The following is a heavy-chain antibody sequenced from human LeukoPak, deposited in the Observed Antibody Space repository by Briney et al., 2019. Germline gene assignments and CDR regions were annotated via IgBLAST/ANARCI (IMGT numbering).Heavy chain of an antibody. CDR1: GFTFSSYA. CDR3: ARGFGSFPGITWYYDFWSGYYDEGEYLQH. D-gene: IGHD3-3*01. J-gene: IGHJ1*01. Sequence: KAGGSLRLSCAASGFTFSSYAMSWVRQAPGKGLEWVSGISWNSGSIGYADSVKGRFTISRDNAKNSLYLQMNSLRAEDTAVYYCARGFGSFPGITWYYDFWSGYYDEGEYLQHWGQGTLVTVSS. V-gene: IGHV3-21*01. CDR2: ISWNSGSI.